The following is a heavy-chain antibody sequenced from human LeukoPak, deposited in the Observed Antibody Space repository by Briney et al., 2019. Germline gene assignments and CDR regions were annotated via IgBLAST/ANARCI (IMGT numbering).Heavy chain of an antibody. D-gene: IGHD3-10*01. V-gene: IGHV1-18*01. CDR2: ISAYNGNT. CDR3: AREVNVYYYGSGPYYYYYYGMDV. Sequence: ASVKVSCKASGYTFTSYGISWVRQAPGQGLEWMGWISAYNGNTNYAQKLQGRVTMITDTSTSTAYMELRSLRSDDTAVYYCAREVNVYYYGSGPYYYYYYGMDVWGQGTTVTVSS. J-gene: IGHJ6*02. CDR1: GYTFTSYG.